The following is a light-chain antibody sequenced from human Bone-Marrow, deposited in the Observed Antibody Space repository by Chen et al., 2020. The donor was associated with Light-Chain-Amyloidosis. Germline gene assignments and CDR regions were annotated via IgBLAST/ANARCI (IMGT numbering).Light chain of an antibody. J-gene: IGLJ2*01. Sequence: QSALSQPASVSWSSGQSLTLSCTGTSSDVGGYNYVSFYQQHPGKAPKLMIYDVSTRPSGVSNRFSGSKSGNTASLTLSGLQAEDEADYYCSSYTSSSTLVFGGGTKLTVL. CDR3: SSYTSSSTLV. V-gene: IGLV2-14*01. CDR2: DVS. CDR1: SSDVGGYNY.